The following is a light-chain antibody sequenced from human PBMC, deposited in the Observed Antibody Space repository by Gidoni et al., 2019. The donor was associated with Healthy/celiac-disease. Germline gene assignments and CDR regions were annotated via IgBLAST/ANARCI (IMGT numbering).Light chain of an antibody. CDR3: QQSYSTPPWT. V-gene: IGKV1-39*01. CDR2: AAS. CDR1: QSISSY. J-gene: IGKJ1*01. Sequence: DIQMTQSPSSLSASLGDRVTITCRASQSISSYLNWYQQKPGKDPKILIYAASSLQSGVPSRFSGSGSGTDFTLTISSLQPEDFATYYCQQSYSTPPWTFGQGTKVEIK.